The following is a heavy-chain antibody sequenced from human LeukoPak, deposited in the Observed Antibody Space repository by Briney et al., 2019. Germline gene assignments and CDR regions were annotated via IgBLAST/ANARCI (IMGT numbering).Heavy chain of an antibody. Sequence: LRLSCAASGFTFSDYYMSWIRQPPGKGLEWIGEINHSGSTNYNPSLKSRVTISVDTSKNQFSLKLSSVTAADTAVYYCARHADRRYSSSWYRGGVGWFDPWGQGTLVTVSS. CDR3: ARHADRRYSSSWYRGGVGWFDP. J-gene: IGHJ5*02. CDR2: INHSGST. D-gene: IGHD6-13*01. V-gene: IGHV4-34*01. CDR1: GFTFSDYY.